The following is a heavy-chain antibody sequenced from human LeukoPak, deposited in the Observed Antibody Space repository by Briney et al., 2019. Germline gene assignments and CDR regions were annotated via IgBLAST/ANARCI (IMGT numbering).Heavy chain of an antibody. CDR3: ARGGWSLDY. Sequence: PSETLSLTCTVSGGSISSYYWSWIRQPPGKGLEWIGYIYYSGSTTYNPSLKSRVTISVCTSNNQFSLKLSSVTAADTAVYYCARGGWSLDYWGQGTLVTVSS. D-gene: IGHD2-15*01. CDR1: GGSISSYY. V-gene: IGHV4-59*01. CDR2: IYYSGST. J-gene: IGHJ4*02.